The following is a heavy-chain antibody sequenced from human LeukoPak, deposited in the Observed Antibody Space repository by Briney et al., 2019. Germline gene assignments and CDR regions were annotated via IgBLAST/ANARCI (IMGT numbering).Heavy chain of an antibody. Sequence: GGSLRLSCAASGFTFSSYSMNWVRQAPGKGLEGVSSISSSSSYIYYADSVKGRFTISRHNAKNSLYLQMNSLRAEDTAVYYCARDGSWSKWPFWGQGTLVTVSS. V-gene: IGHV3-21*01. D-gene: IGHD6-13*01. CDR3: ARDGSWSKWPF. J-gene: IGHJ4*02. CDR1: GFTFSSYS. CDR2: ISSSSSYI.